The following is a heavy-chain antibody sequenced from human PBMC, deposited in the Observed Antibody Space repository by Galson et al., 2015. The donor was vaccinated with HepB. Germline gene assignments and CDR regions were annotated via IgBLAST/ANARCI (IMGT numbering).Heavy chain of an antibody. J-gene: IGHJ3*02. CDR2: NSAYNGNT. Sequence: SVKVSCKASGYTFTSYGISWVRQAPGQGLEWMGWNSAYNGNTNYAQKLQGRVTMTTDTSTSTAYMELRSLSSDDTAVYYCARDGFRGGSYSPRDIWGQGTMVTVSS. CDR1: GYTFTSYG. D-gene: IGHD1-26*01. V-gene: IGHV1-18*01. CDR3: ARDGFRGGSYSPRDI.